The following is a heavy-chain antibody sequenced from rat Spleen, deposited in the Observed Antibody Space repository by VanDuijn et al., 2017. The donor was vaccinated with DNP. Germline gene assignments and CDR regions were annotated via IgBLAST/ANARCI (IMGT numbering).Heavy chain of an antibody. V-gene: IGHV7-7*01. CDR2: VRDRAYGYTT. D-gene: IGHD1-4*01. J-gene: IGHJ3*01. CDR1: GFTFTDFY. Sequence: EVKLLESGGGLVQPGGSLRLSCAASGFTFTDFYMSWIRQPPGKAPEWLGVVRDRAYGYTTEYNPSVKGRFTISRDNAKSTLYLQMNSLRSEDMATYYCARPYGYNNGGFAHWGQGTLVTVSS. CDR3: ARPYGYNNGGFAH.